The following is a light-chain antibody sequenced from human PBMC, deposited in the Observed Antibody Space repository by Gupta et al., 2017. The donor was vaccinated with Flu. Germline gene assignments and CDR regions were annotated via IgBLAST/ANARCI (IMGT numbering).Light chain of an antibody. CDR3: QQTVISPFT. CDR1: QNIDES. J-gene: IGKJ5*01. Sequence: PSSLSAAVGDRATITCRATQNIDESLNWYQQRPGQSPTPLIYHASTLGSGVPSRFSGSGSGTDFTLSIDKLHPEDFATYHCQQTVISPFTFGQGTRLDI. V-gene: IGKV1-39*01. CDR2: HAS.